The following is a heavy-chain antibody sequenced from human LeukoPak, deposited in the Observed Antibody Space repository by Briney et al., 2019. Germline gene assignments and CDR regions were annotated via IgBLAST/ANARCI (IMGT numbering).Heavy chain of an antibody. Sequence: PSETLSLTCAVYGGSFSGYYWSWIRQPPGKGLEWIGEINHSGSTNYNPSLKSRVTISVDTSKNQFSLKLSSVTAADTAVYYCAREAGSYYAYWGQGTLVTVSS. V-gene: IGHV4-34*01. J-gene: IGHJ4*02. CDR3: AREAGSYYAY. CDR1: GGSFSGYY. D-gene: IGHD1-26*01. CDR2: INHSGST.